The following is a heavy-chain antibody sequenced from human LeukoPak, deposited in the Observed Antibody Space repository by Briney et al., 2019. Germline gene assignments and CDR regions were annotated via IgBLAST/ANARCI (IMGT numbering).Heavy chain of an antibody. CDR2: IYYSGST. CDR1: GGSISSDGYY. V-gene: IGHV4-31*03. J-gene: IGHJ5*02. CDR3: ARHSSSWYWFDP. D-gene: IGHD6-13*01. Sequence: SETLSLTCTVSGGSISSDGYYWSWIRQHPGKGLEWIGYIYYSGSTYYNPSLKSRVTISVDTSKNQFSLKLSSVTAADTAVYYCARHSSSWYWFDPWGQGTLVTVSS.